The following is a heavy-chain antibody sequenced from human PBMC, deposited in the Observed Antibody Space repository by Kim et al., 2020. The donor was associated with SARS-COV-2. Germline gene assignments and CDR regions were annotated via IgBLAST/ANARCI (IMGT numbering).Heavy chain of an antibody. J-gene: IGHJ6*02. CDR3: AKQGLLGYGMDV. Sequence: GGSLRLSCAASGFTFDDYAMHWVRQAPGKGLEWVSGISWNSGSIGYADSVKGRFTISRDNAKNSLYLQMNSLRAEDTALYYCAKQGLLGYGMDVWGQGTTVTVSS. V-gene: IGHV3-9*01. CDR1: GFTFDDYA. CDR2: ISWNSGSI. D-gene: IGHD3-22*01.